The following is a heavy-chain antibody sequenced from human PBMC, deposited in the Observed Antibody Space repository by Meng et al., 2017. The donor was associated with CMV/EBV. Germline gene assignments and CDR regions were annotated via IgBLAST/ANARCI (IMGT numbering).Heavy chain of an antibody. V-gene: IGHV4-59*01. Sequence: SETLSLTCTVSGGSISSYYWSWIRQPPGKGLEWIGYIYYSGSTNYNPSLKSRVTISVDTSKNQFSLKLSSVTAADTAVYYCARDLYYYDSSGYARYYYYGMDVWGQGTTVTVSS. J-gene: IGHJ6*02. D-gene: IGHD3-22*01. CDR2: IYYSGST. CDR3: ARDLYYYDSSGYARYYYYGMDV. CDR1: GGSISSYY.